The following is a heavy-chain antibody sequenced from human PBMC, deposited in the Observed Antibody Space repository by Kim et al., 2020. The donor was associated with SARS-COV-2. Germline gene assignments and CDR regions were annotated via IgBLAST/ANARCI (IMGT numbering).Heavy chain of an antibody. CDR3: ARDLDLQH. CDR2: GGST. D-gene: IGHD3-9*01. V-gene: IGHV3-53*01. J-gene: IGHJ1*01. Sequence: GGSTNYEDSGKGPFTISRDNSKNTLYLQMNSLRAEDTAVYYCARDLDLQHWGQGTLVTVSS.